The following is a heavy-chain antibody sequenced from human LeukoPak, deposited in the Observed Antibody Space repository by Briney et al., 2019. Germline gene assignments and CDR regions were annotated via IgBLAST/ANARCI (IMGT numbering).Heavy chain of an antibody. CDR1: GFTFDDYA. J-gene: IGHJ4*02. D-gene: IGHD6-19*01. Sequence: PGRSLRLSCAASGFTFDDYAMHWVRQAPGKGLEWVSGISWNSGSIGYADSVKGRFTISRDNAKNSLYLQMNSLRAEDTAVYYCAREVAVANFDYWGQGTLVTVSS. CDR2: ISWNSGSI. V-gene: IGHV3-9*01. CDR3: AREVAVANFDY.